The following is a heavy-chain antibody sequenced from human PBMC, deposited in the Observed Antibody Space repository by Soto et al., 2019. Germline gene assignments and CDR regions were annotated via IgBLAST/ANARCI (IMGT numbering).Heavy chain of an antibody. CDR3: ARDDPLMRKYYYYSGLDV. CDR2: ISSDATNK. CDR1: GFTFSDYV. Sequence: QVQLVESGGGVVQPGMSLRLSCAASGFTFSDYVMHWVRQAPGKGLVWVAAISSDATNKYNGDSVKGRFTISRDNSKNTLYLQTNSLRLGDTALYYCARDDPLMRKYYYYSGLDVWGQGTTVTVSS. J-gene: IGHJ6*02. V-gene: IGHV3-30-3*01.